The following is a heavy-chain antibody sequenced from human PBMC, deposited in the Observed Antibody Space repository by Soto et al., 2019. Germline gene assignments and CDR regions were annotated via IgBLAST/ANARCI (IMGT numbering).Heavy chain of an antibody. J-gene: IGHJ4*02. D-gene: IGHD2-15*01. Sequence: QLQLQESGPGLVKPSETLSLTCTVSGGSISSSSYYWGWIRQPPGKGLEWIGGIYYSGSTYYNPSLKSLVTITVDTSKNQFSLKLSSVTAADTAVYYCARHPGQYCSGGSCYPDWGQGTLVTVSS. CDR2: IYYSGST. V-gene: IGHV4-39*01. CDR3: ARHPGQYCSGGSCYPD. CDR1: GGSISSSSYY.